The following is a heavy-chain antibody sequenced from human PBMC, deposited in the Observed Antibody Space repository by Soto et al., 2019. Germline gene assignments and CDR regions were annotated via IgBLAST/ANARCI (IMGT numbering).Heavy chain of an antibody. Sequence: GESLKISCKGSGYSFTSYWISWVRQMPGKGLEWMGRIDPSDSYTNYSPSFQGHVTISADKSVSTAYLQWSSLKASDTAMYYCAIGGSYYIFDYWGQGTLVTVSS. CDR3: AIGGSYYIFDY. CDR2: IDPSDSYT. D-gene: IGHD1-26*01. CDR1: GYSFTSYW. V-gene: IGHV5-10-1*01. J-gene: IGHJ4*02.